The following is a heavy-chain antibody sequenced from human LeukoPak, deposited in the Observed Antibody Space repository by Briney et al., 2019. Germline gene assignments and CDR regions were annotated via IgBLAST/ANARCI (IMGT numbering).Heavy chain of an antibody. CDR3: ANMDFGGDFDY. CDR1: GFTFSSYA. J-gene: IGHJ4*02. CDR2: ISYDGSNK. D-gene: IGHD3-3*01. Sequence: GRSLRLSCAASGFTFSSYAMHWVRQAPGKGLEGVAVISYDGSNKYYADSVKGRFTISRDNSKNTLYLQMNSLRAEDTAVYYCANMDFGGDFDYWGQGTLVTVSS. V-gene: IGHV3-30-3*01.